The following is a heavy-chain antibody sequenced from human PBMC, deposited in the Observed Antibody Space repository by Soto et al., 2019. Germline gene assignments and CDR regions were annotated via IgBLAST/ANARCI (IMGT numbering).Heavy chain of an antibody. Sequence: SETLSLTCAVYGGSFSGYYWSWLRQPPGKVLEWIGEINHSGSTNYNPSLKSRVTISVDTSKNQFSLKVTSVTAADTAVYYCATANWSHHYFDPWGQGTLVNVSS. CDR2: INHSGST. D-gene: IGHD1-1*01. V-gene: IGHV4-34*01. CDR3: ATANWSHHYFDP. CDR1: GGSFSGYY. J-gene: IGHJ5*02.